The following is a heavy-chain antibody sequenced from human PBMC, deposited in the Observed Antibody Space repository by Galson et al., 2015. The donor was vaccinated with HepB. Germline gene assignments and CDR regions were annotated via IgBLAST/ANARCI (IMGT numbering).Heavy chain of an antibody. J-gene: IGHJ6*01. CDR1: GFSFSRYA. CDR3: AKEQRLYDSSGYPIPSQDV. V-gene: IGHV3-23*01. CDR2: ISGSGGSA. Sequence: SLRLSCAASGFSFSRYAMSWVRQAPGKGLEWVSGISGSGGSAYYADSVKGRFTISRDNSKNTLSLQTNSLRAEDTAVYYCAKEQRLYDSSGYPIPSQDVWGQGTTVTVSS. D-gene: IGHD3-22*01.